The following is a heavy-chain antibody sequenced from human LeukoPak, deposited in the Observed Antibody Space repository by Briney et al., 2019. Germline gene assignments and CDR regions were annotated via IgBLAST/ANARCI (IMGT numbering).Heavy chain of an antibody. CDR2: IITNTGNP. J-gene: IGHJ3*02. D-gene: IGHD3-22*01. Sequence: HRASLKVSCKASGYTFTSYAMNWVRQAPGQGLEWMGWIITNTGNPTYAQGFTGRFVFSLDTSVSTAYLQISSLKAEDTAVYYCARTPSRYYDSSGLMGDDAFDIWGQGTMVTVSS. CDR1: GYTFTSYA. V-gene: IGHV7-4-1*02. CDR3: ARTPSRYYDSSGLMGDDAFDI.